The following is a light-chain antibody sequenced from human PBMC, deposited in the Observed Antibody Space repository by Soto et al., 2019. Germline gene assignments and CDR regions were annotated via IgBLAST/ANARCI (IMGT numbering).Light chain of an antibody. CDR1: QSVSSY. CDR2: DAS. V-gene: IGKV3-11*01. CDR3: QHRSNWPLT. J-gene: IGKJ4*01. Sequence: EIVLTQSPATLSLSPGERATLSCRASQSVSSYLAWYQQKPGQAPRLLIYDASNRATGIPARFSGSGSGTDFTLTISSLVPDDVAVYYCQHRSNWPLTFGGGTKVEIK.